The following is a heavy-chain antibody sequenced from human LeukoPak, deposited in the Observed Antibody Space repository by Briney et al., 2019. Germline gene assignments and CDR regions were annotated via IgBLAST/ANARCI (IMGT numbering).Heavy chain of an antibody. CDR2: IYPGDSGT. J-gene: IGHJ6*02. CDR3: ARGGCGSSTCTYGMDV. D-gene: IGHD2-2*01. Sequence: GQSLHCSSQGSGYTFTNYWIAWVRQMPGKGLEWMGSIYPGDSGTSYSPSFQGQVTISADKSINTAYLQWTSLKASDIAMYYCARGGCGSSTCTYGMDVWGQGTPVTVSS. CDR1: GYTFTNYW. V-gene: IGHV5-51*01.